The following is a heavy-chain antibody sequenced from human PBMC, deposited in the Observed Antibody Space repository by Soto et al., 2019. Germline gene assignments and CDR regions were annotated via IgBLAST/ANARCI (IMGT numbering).Heavy chain of an antibody. CDR2: IVPLFGTA. CDR1: GGTFGNTA. J-gene: IGHJ5*02. CDR3: ARDGDPGYSFWSGPLGGGRFDP. V-gene: IGHV1-69*12. D-gene: IGHD3-3*01. Sequence: QVQLVQSGAEVKEPGSSVNVSCKTSGGTFGNTAVTWVRQVPGQGLEWIGGIVPLFGTANYAQKFRGRVMLTADESTSTAYMDRSSLRSDDTAIYYCARDGDPGYSFWSGPLGGGRFDPWGQGTLVTVSS.